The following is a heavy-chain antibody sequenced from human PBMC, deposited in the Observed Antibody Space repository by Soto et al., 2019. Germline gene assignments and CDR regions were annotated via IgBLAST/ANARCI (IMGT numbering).Heavy chain of an antibody. CDR3: AASGARDFGIAADGTWNYFDY. D-gene: IGHD6-13*01. Sequence: EVQLVESGGGLVQPGGSLRLSCAASGFTFSSYWMHWVRQAPGKGLVWVSRINSDGSSTSYAHSVKGRFTISRDNAKNTLYLQMNSLRAEDTAVYYCAASGARDFGIAADGTWNYFDYWGQGTLVTVSS. CDR2: INSDGSST. CDR1: GFTFSSYW. J-gene: IGHJ4*02. V-gene: IGHV3-74*01.